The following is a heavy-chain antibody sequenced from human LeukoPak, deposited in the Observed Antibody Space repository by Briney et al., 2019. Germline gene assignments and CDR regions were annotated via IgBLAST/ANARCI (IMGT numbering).Heavy chain of an antibody. CDR2: ISGSGGST. Sequence: GGSLRLSCAASGFTFSSYAMSWVRQAPGKGLEWVSAISGSGGSTYYADSVRGRFTISRDNSKNTLYLQMNSLRAEDTAVYYCAKDYKRTMIVVVIRADYFDYWGQGTLVTVSS. V-gene: IGHV3-23*01. CDR1: GFTFSSYA. D-gene: IGHD3-22*01. J-gene: IGHJ4*02. CDR3: AKDYKRTMIVVVIRADYFDY.